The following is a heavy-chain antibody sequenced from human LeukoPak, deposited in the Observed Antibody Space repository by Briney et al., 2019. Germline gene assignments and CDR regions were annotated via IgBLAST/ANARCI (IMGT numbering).Heavy chain of an antibody. CDR2: IYYSGST. V-gene: IGHV4-59*08. Sequence: SETLSLTCTVSAGSISTYYWSWIRQPPGKGLEWIGYIYYSGSTNYNPSLKSRVTISVDTSKKQFSLKLSSVTATDTAVYYCARSDYDYYGMDVWGQGTTVTVSS. J-gene: IGHJ6*02. CDR1: AGSISTYY. CDR3: ARSDYDYYGMDV.